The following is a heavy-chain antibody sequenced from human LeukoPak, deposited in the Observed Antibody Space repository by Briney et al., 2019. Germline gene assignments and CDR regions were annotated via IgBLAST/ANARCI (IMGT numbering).Heavy chain of an antibody. D-gene: IGHD3-3*01. CDR2: LSGSGGST. Sequence: GGSLRLSCAASGFTFCSYAMSWVRQGQGKGLEWVSALSGSGGSTNYADSVKGRFTISRDNSKNTLYLQMNSLRAEGTAVYYCAKRHQKSTIFGVFMGYWGQGTLVTVSS. CDR3: AKRHQKSTIFGVFMGY. CDR1: GFTFCSYA. J-gene: IGHJ4*02. V-gene: IGHV3-23*01.